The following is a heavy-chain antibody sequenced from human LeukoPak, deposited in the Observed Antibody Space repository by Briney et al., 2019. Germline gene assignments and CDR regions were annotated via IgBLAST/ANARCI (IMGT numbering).Heavy chain of an antibody. D-gene: IGHD2-2*01. Sequence: ASVKVSCKASGYTFTSYDINWVRQATGQGLEWMEWMNPNSGNTGYAQKFQGRVTMTRNTSISTAYMELSSLRSEDTAVYYCARGRSVVVPAATYYYYYGMDVWGQGTTVTVSS. CDR3: ARGRSVVVPAATYYYYYGMDV. CDR2: MNPNSGNT. CDR1: GYTFTSYD. V-gene: IGHV1-8*01. J-gene: IGHJ6*02.